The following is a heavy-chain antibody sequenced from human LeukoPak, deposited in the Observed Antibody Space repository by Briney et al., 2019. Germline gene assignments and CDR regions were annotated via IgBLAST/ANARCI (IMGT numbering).Heavy chain of an antibody. CDR2: ISWNSGSI. Sequence: GGSLRLSCAASGFTFDDYAMHWVRQAPGKGLEWVSGISWNSGSIGYADSVKGRFTISRDNAKNSLYLQMNSLRAEDTALYYCAKDIGFLEWLFRGMDVWGQGTTVTVSS. V-gene: IGHV3-9*01. D-gene: IGHD3-3*01. J-gene: IGHJ6*02. CDR3: AKDIGFLEWLFRGMDV. CDR1: GFTFDDYA.